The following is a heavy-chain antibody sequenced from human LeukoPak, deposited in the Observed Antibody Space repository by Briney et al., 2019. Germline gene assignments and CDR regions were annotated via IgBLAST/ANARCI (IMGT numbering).Heavy chain of an antibody. CDR3: ASHDPDWWFDP. CDR1: GFTVSSNY. V-gene: IGHV3-53*01. J-gene: IGHJ5*02. Sequence: GGSLRLSCAASGFTVSSNYISWVRQAPGKGLEWVSVIYSGGSTYYADSVKGRFTISRDNSKNTLYLQMNSLRAEDTAVYYCASHDPDWWFDPWGQGTLVTVSS. CDR2: IYSGGST. D-gene: IGHD3-9*01.